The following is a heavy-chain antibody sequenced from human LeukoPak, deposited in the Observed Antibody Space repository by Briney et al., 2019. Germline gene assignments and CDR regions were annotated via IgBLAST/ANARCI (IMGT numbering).Heavy chain of an antibody. CDR3: AKAQEFSYFDY. J-gene: IGHJ4*02. CDR1: GFTFSDYY. D-gene: IGHD3-10*01. CDR2: ISSSGSTI. Sequence: GGSLRLSCAASGFTFSDYYMSWIRQAPGKGLEWVSYISSSGSTIYYADSVKGRFTISRDNSKNTLYLQMNSLRAEDTAVYYCAKAQEFSYFDYWGQGTLVTVSS. V-gene: IGHV3-11*01.